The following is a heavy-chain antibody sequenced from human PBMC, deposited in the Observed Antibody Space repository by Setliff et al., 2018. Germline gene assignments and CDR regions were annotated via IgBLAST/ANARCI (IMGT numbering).Heavy chain of an antibody. Sequence: ASVKVSCKASGYTFTSYAMHWVRQAPGQRLEWMGWINAGNGNTKYSQKFQGRVTITRDTSASTAYMELSSLRSEDTAVYYCARAPRYYYDNTGYRSFDYWGQGTLVTVSS. D-gene: IGHD3-22*01. CDR2: INAGNGNT. CDR1: GYTFTSYA. CDR3: ARAPRYYYDNTGYRSFDY. V-gene: IGHV1-3*01. J-gene: IGHJ4*02.